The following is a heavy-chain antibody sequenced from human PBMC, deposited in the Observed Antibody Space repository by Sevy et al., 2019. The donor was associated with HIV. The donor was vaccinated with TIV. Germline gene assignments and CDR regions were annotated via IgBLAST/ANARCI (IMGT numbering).Heavy chain of an antibody. Sequence: GGSLRLSCAASGFTFSSYAMSWVRQAPGKGLEWVSAISRSGGSTYYADSVKDRFTISRDNSKNTLYLQMNSLRAEDTAVYYCAKTSAKGDDAFNIWGQGTMVTVSS. V-gene: IGHV3-23*01. CDR1: GFTFSSYA. CDR3: AKTSAKGDDAFNI. CDR2: ISRSGGST. J-gene: IGHJ3*02. D-gene: IGHD3-16*01.